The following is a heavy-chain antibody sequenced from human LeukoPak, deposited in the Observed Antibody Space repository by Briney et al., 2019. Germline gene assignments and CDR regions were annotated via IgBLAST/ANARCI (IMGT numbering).Heavy chain of an antibody. CDR3: ARGGHVRVYDSSAYYGHE. CDR2: INPNSGGT. J-gene: IGHJ4*02. Sequence: ASVKVSCKASGYTFTGYYMHWVRQAPGQGLEWMGWINPNSGGTNYAQKFQGRVTMTRDTSISTAYMELSRLRSEDTAVYYCARGGHVRVYDSSAYYGHEWGQGTLVTVSS. CDR1: GYTFTGYY. V-gene: IGHV1-2*02. D-gene: IGHD3-22*01.